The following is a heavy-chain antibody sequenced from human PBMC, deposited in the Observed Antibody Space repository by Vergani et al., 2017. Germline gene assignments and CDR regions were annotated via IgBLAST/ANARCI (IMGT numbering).Heavy chain of an antibody. J-gene: IGHJ3*02. V-gene: IGHV1-2*02. CDR2: INPNSGGT. CDR3: AREGWLGERLGFFDI. CDR1: GYTFTGYY. D-gene: IGHD3-10*01. Sequence: QVQLVQSGAEVKKPGASVKVSCKASGYTFTGYYMHWVRQAPGQGLEWMGWINPNSGGTNYAQKFQGRVTMTRDTSISTAYMELTSLRSEDTAVFYCAREGWLGERLGFFDIWGQGTMVTVSS.